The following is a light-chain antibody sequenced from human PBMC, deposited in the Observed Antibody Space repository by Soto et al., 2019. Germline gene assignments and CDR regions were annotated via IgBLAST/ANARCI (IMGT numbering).Light chain of an antibody. J-gene: IGKJ1*01. Sequence: LPQSRGTLSLSPGERSTLSCWASQSVHSRYLSWYQQTVGQAPRLLIYSATTRATGIPDRFSGSGSGTDFTLTISRLEPEDFAVYYCQQFDNSQWTFGQGPKVDI. CDR2: SAT. CDR3: QQFDNSQWT. CDR1: QSVHSRY. V-gene: IGKV3-20*01.